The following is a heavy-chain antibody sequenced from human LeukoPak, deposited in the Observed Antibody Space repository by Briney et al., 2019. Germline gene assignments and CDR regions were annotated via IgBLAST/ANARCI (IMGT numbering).Heavy chain of an antibody. CDR1: GGSFSGYY. CDR2: INHSGSA. Sequence: SETLSLTCAVYGGSFSGYYWSWIRQPPGKGLEWIGEINHSGSANYNPSLKSRVTLSIDKSKNQFSLNLSSVTAADTAVYYCASVDDSSGYYLDYYYYGMDVWGQGTTVTVSS. CDR3: ASVDDSSGYYLDYYYYGMDV. V-gene: IGHV4-34*01. D-gene: IGHD3-22*01. J-gene: IGHJ6*02.